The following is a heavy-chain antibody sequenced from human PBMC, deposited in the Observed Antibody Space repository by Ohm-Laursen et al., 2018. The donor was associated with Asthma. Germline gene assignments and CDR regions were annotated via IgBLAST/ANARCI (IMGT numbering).Heavy chain of an antibody. D-gene: IGHD3-22*01. CDR3: ARARHTSYEESSGYYCFDY. Sequence: TLSLTCTVSGDSISSGDNYWRWIRQHPGKGLDWIGYIYHTGNTYYNPSLKSRFTISVDTSKNQFSLRLSSVTAADTAVYYCARARHTSYEESSGYYCFDYWGQGTLVTVSS. J-gene: IGHJ4*02. V-gene: IGHV4-31*03. CDR1: GDSISSGDNY. CDR2: IYHTGNT.